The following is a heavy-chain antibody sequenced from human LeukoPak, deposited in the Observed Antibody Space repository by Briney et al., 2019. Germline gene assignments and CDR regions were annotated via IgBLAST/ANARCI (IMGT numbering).Heavy chain of an antibody. CDR1: GYSISSGYY. V-gene: IGHV4-38-2*01. J-gene: IGHJ4*02. CDR3: ARHGNCSGGSCYVYYFDY. Sequence: PSETLSLTCAVSGYSISSGYYWGWIRQPPGKGLEWIGSIYHSGSTYYNPSLKSRVTISVDTSKNQFSLKLSSMTAADTAVYYCARHGNCSGGSCYVYYFDYWGQGTLVTVSS. CDR2: IYHSGST. D-gene: IGHD2-15*01.